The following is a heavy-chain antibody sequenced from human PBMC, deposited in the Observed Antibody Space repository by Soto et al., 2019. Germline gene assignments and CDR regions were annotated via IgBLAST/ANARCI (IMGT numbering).Heavy chain of an antibody. D-gene: IGHD3-9*01. CDR1: GFTFSSYA. V-gene: IGHV3-23*01. CDR2: ISGSGGST. CDR3: AKTPDRQSTGYYSD. J-gene: IGHJ4*02. Sequence: GGSLRLSCAASGFTFSSYAMSWVRQAPGKGLEWVSAISGSGGSTYYADSVKGRFTISRDNSKNTLYLQMNSLRAEDTAVYYCAKTPDRQSTGYYSDWGQGTLVTVSS.